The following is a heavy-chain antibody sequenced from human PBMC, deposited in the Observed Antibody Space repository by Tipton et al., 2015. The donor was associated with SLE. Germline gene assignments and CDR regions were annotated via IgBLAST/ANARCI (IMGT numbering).Heavy chain of an antibody. V-gene: IGHV4-59*11. D-gene: IGHD4-17*01. Sequence: TLSLTCTVSGDSISSHYWSWIRQPPGKGLEWIGYIYYSGSTNYNPPLKSRVTISVDTSKNQFSLKLSSVTAADTAVYYCASFDYGDYWYWGQGTLVTVSS. CDR2: IYYSGST. J-gene: IGHJ4*02. CDR3: ASFDYGDYWY. CDR1: GDSISSHY.